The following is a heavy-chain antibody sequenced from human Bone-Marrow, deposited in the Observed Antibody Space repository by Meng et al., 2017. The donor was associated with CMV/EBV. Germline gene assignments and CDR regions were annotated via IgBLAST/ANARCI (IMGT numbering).Heavy chain of an antibody. CDR3: ARDSGDPSLDDFHY. D-gene: IGHD3-10*01. CDR2: IIPIFGTA. V-gene: IGHV1-69*06. J-gene: IGHJ4*02. CDR1: GGTLSSYA. Sequence: ASGGTLSSYAIRWVRQAPGQGLEWMGGIIPIFGTANYAQKFQGRVTITADKSTSTAYMELSSLRSEDTAVYYCARDSGDPSLDDFHYWGQGTLVTVSS.